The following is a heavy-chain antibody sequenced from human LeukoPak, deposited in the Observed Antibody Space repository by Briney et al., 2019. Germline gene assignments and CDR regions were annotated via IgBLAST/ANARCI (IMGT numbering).Heavy chain of an antibody. Sequence: GGSLRLSCAASGFTFSSYWMSWVRQAPGKGLEWAANIKEDGSDKNYVDSVKGRFTISRDNAKNSLYLQMNSLRAEDTAVYYCARISVAGTPLDVFDVWGQGTIVTVSS. J-gene: IGHJ3*01. CDR2: IKEDGSDK. V-gene: IGHV3-7*01. CDR3: ARISVAGTPLDVFDV. D-gene: IGHD6-19*01. CDR1: GFTFSSYW.